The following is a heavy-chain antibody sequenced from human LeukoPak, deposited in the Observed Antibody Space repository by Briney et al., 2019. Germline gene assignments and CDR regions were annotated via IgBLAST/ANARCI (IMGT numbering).Heavy chain of an antibody. V-gene: IGHV1-2*06. CDR3: ARVEEVWWELRDYYYGMDV. CDR2: INPNSGGT. Sequence: ASVKVSCKVSGYTLTELSMHWVRQAPGQGLEWMGRINPNSGGTNYAQKFQGRVTMTRDTSISTAYMELSRLRSDDTAVYYCARVEEVWWELRDYYYGMDVWGQGTTVTVSS. D-gene: IGHD2-15*01. CDR1: GYTLTELS. J-gene: IGHJ6*02.